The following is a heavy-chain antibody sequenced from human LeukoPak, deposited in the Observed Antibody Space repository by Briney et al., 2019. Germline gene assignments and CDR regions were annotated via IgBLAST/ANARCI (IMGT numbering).Heavy chain of an antibody. J-gene: IGHJ6*03. CDR3: ARDSDSSWYQVSYYYYYYMDV. Sequence: GGSLRLSCAASGFTFSSYAMHWVRQAPGKGLEWVAVISYDGSNKYYADSVKGRFTISRDNSKNTLYLQMNSLRAEDTAVYYCARDSDSSWYQVSYYYYYYMDVWGKGTTVAVSS. D-gene: IGHD6-13*01. V-gene: IGHV3-30-3*01. CDR1: GFTFSSYA. CDR2: ISYDGSNK.